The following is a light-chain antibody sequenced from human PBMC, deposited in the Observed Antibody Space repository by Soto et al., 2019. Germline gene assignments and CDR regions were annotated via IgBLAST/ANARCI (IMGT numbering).Light chain of an antibody. CDR1: QGISSY. Sequence: IQLTQSPSSLSASVGDRVTITCRASQGISSYLAWYQQKPGKAPKLLIYAASTLQSGVPSRFSGSGSGTDFTLTLSSLQPEDFATYYCQQLNSYPPRGTFGQGTRLEIK. J-gene: IGKJ5*01. CDR3: QQLNSYPPRGT. CDR2: AAS. V-gene: IGKV1-9*01.